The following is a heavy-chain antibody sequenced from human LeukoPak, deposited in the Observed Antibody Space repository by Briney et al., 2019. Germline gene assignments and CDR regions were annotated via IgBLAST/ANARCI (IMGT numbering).Heavy chain of an antibody. Sequence: GASVKVSCKASGGTFSSYTISWVRQAPGQGLEWMGRIIPILGIANYAQKLQGRVTITADKSTSTAYMELSSLRSEDTAVYYCARDPPYSSSWFGPTEYFQHWGQGTLVTVSS. CDR1: GGTFSSYT. CDR2: IIPILGIA. J-gene: IGHJ1*01. D-gene: IGHD6-13*01. CDR3: ARDPPYSSSWFGPTEYFQH. V-gene: IGHV1-69*04.